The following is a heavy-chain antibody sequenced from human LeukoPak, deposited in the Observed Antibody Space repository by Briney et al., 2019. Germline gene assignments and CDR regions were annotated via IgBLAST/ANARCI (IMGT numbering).Heavy chain of an antibody. CDR3: ARDGSYSSGWYSVDY. D-gene: IGHD6-19*01. Sequence: SVKVSCKDSGGTFSSYAISWVRQAPGQGLEWMGRIIPILGIRNYAQKFQGRVTITADKSTSTAYMELSSLRSEDTAVCYCARDGSYSSGWYSVDYWGQGTLVTVSS. V-gene: IGHV1-69*04. CDR2: IIPILGIR. J-gene: IGHJ4*02. CDR1: GGTFSSYA.